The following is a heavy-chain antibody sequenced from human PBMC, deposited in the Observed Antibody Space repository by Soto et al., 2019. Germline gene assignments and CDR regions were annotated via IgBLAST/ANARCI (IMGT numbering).Heavy chain of an antibody. CDR3: ARDRKWELRFDY. CDR2: IYYSGST. J-gene: IGHJ4*02. D-gene: IGHD1-26*01. CDR1: GGSISSGDYY. Sequence: SETLSLTCTVSGGSISSGDYYWSWIRQPPGKGLEWIGYIYYSGSTYYNPSLKSRVTISVDTSKNQFSLKLSSVTAADTAVYYCARDRKWELRFDYWGQGTLVTVSS. V-gene: IGHV4-30-4*01.